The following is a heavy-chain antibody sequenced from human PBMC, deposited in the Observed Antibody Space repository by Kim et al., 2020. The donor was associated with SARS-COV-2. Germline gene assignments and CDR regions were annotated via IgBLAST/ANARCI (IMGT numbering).Heavy chain of an antibody. D-gene: IGHD1-26*01. V-gene: IGHV3-21*01. CDR2: ISATSAYI. Sequence: GGSLRLSCAASGFIFNNFIMNWVRQAPGKGLEWVSSISATSAYINYADSVKGRFTISRDNAKSSLYLQMNSLRAEDTAVYYCAKDGVSWDLSSWGQGALLSVPA. J-gene: IGHJ5*02. CDR3: AKDGVSWDLSS. CDR1: GFIFNNFI.